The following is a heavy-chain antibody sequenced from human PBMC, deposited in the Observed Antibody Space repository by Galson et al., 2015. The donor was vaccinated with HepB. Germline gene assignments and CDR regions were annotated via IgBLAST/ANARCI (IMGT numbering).Heavy chain of an antibody. CDR1: GFTFSSYS. Sequence: SLRLSCAASGFTFSSYSMNWVRQAPGKGLEWVSYISSSSSTIYYADSVKGRFTISRDNAKNSLYLQMNSLRAEDTAVYYCARGSGGVFLFFDYWGQGTLVTVSS. D-gene: IGHD3-3*01. CDR3: ARGSGGVFLFFDY. CDR2: ISSSSSTI. V-gene: IGHV3-48*04. J-gene: IGHJ4*02.